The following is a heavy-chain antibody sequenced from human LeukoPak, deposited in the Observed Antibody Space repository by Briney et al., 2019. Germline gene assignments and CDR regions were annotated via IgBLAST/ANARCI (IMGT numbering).Heavy chain of an antibody. D-gene: IGHD2-2*01. V-gene: IGHV4-34*01. Sequence: SETLSLTCAVYGGPFSGYYWSWIRQPPGKGLEWIGEINHSGSTNYNPSLKSRVTISVDMSKNQFSLKLSSVTAADTAVYYCARGKVVVVPAAMTSWFDPWGQGTLVTVSS. CDR1: GGPFSGYY. J-gene: IGHJ5*02. CDR2: INHSGST. CDR3: ARGKVVVVPAAMTSWFDP.